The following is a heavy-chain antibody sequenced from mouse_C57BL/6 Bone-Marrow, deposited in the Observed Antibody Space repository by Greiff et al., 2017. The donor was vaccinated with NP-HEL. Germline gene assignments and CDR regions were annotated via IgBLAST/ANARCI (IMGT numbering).Heavy chain of an antibody. CDR2: ISYDGSN. CDR1: GYSIISGYY. CDR3: AREGGYYGSPFAY. J-gene: IGHJ3*01. V-gene: IGHV3-6*01. D-gene: IGHD1-1*01. Sequence: EVQRVESGPGLVKPSQSLSLTCSVTGYSIISGYYWNWIRQFPGNKLEWMAYISYDGSNTYNPSLKNRISITRDISKNQFFLKLTSVTTEDTATYYCAREGGYYGSPFAYWGQGTLVTVSA.